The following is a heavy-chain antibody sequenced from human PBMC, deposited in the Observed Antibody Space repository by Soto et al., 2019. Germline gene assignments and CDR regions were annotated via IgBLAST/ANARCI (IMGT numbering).Heavy chain of an antibody. CDR2: VFYSGST. V-gene: IGHV4-39*02. Sequence: QLQLQESGPGLVKPSETLALTCTVTGVSISTKNYFWRWIRQPPGKGLEWIGSVFYSGSTYYNPSLQGRVNITVDTSKNPFSLDLRSVTAADTAIYYCARDYYDSSGYSWIDFWGRGNLVTVSS. J-gene: IGHJ4*02. CDR1: GVSISTKNYF. CDR3: ARDYYDSSGYSWIDF. D-gene: IGHD3-22*01.